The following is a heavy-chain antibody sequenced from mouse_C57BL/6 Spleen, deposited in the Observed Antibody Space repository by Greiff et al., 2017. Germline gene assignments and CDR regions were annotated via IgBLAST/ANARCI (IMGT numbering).Heavy chain of an antibody. J-gene: IGHJ4*01. D-gene: IGHD2-5*01. CDR3: TTAYYSNYGYAMDY. CDR1: GYTFTSYW. CDR2: IDPEDGDT. V-gene: IGHV14-1*01. Sequence: VQLQQPGTELVKPGASVKLSCKASGYTFTSYWMHWVKQRPGQGLEWIGRIDPEDGDTEYAPKFQGKATMTADTSSNTAYLQLSSLTSEDTDVYYCTTAYYSNYGYAMDYGGQGTSVTVSS.